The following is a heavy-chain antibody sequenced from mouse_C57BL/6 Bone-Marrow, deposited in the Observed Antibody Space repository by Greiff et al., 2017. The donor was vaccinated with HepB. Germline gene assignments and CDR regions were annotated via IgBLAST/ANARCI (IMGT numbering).Heavy chain of an antibody. J-gene: IGHJ4*01. Sequence: LEESGPGLVKPSQFLSLTCSVTGYPITSGYYWNWIRQFPGNKLEWRGYISYDGSNNYNPSLKNRISITRDTSKNQFFLKLNSVTTEDTATYYCAREGTTVVAHYAMDYWGQGTSVTVSS. CDR1: GYPITSGYY. CDR3: AREGTTVVAHYAMDY. CDR2: ISYDGSN. D-gene: IGHD1-1*01. V-gene: IGHV3-6*01.